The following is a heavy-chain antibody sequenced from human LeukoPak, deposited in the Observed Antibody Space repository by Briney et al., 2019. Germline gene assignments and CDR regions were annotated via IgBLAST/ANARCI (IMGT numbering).Heavy chain of an antibody. CDR2: IDWDDDK. Sequence: SGPTLVNPTQTLTLTCTFSGFSLSSNGMCVSWIRQPPGKALEWLARIDWDDDKYYSTYLKTRLTISKDTSKNQVVLTMTNMDHVDTATYYCARMAYYDYSDYTAGYFDYWGQGTLVTVSS. CDR3: ARMAYYDYSDYTAGYFDY. J-gene: IGHJ4*02. D-gene: IGHD3-16*01. V-gene: IGHV2-70*11. CDR1: GFSLSSNGMC.